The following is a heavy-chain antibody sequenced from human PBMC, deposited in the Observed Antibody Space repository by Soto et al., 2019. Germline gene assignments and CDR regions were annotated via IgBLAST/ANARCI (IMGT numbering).Heavy chain of an antibody. V-gene: IGHV3-21*01. J-gene: IGHJ4*02. CDR1: GFTSSSYS. Sequence: EVQLVESGGGLVKPGGSLRLSCAASGFTSSSYSMNWVRQAPGKGLEWVSSISSSSSYIYYADSVKGRFTISRDNAKNSLYLQMNSLRAEDTAVYYCARELGYCSSTSCYAFDYWGQGTLVTVSS. CDR3: ARELGYCSSTSCYAFDY. CDR2: ISSSSSYI. D-gene: IGHD2-2*01.